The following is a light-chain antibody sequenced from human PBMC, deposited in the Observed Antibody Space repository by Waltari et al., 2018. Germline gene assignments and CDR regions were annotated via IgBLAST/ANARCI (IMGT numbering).Light chain of an antibody. Sequence: SYELTQPPSVSVSPGQTARITCSGDALPTQYAYWYQQKPGPAPVLVIYKDSGGPAGIPEGFSGSRSGKTVTWTISGVQAEDEADYYCQSADSSGTWVFGGGTKLTVL. CDR1: ALPTQY. J-gene: IGLJ3*02. CDR2: KDS. CDR3: QSADSSGTWV. V-gene: IGLV3-25*03.